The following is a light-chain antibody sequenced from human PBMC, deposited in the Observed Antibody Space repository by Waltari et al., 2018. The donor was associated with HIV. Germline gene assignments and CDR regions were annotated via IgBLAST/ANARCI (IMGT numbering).Light chain of an antibody. Sequence: DIVMTQSPLSLPVTLGEPASISCRSSQSLLQSNGYNYLDWYLQKPGQSPQLLIYLGSDRASVAPDRVSGGGSGTDFTLKSRRVEAEDVGIYYCMEPLQATFGQGTRLEMK. V-gene: IGKV2-28*01. CDR2: LGS. CDR3: MEPLQAT. CDR1: QSLLQSNGYNY. J-gene: IGKJ5*01.